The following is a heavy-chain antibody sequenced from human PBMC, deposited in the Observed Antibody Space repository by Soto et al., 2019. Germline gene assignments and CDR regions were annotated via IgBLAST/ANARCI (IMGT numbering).Heavy chain of an antibody. CDR3: AKVGQAGGMDV. CDR2: ISYDGSNA. Sequence: QVHLVESGGGVVQPGTSLRLSCAASGFTFSRYGMNWVRQAPGKGLEWVAAISYDGSNASYVDAVKGRITISRDNAKNTLFLQMSSLSAEDTAVYYCAKVGQAGGMDVWGKGTTVIVSS. CDR1: GFTFSRYG. V-gene: IGHV3-30*18. J-gene: IGHJ6*04.